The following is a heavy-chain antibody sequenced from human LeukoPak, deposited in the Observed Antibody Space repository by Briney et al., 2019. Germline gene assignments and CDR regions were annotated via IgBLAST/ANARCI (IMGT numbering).Heavy chain of an antibody. D-gene: IGHD4-11*01. CDR1: GFTFSSYS. CDR2: ISSGSVYI. V-gene: IGHV3-21*01. Sequence: GGSLRLSCAASGFTFSSYSMNWVRQAPGKGLEWVSSISSGSVYIYYADSVKGRFTISRDNAKKSLFLQMNSLRAEDTAVYYCTRDTNNDYQNWFDPWGQGTLVTVSS. CDR3: TRDTNNDYQNWFDP. J-gene: IGHJ5*02.